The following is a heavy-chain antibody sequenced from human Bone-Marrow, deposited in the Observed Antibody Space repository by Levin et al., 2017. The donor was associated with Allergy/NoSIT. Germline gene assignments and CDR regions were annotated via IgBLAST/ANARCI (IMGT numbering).Heavy chain of an antibody. J-gene: IGHJ2*01. CDR2: IYHSGST. V-gene: IGHV4-59*01. CDR1: GGSIGSYY. Sequence: PGGSLRLSCTVSGGSIGSYYWSWIRQPPGKRLEWIGYIYHSGSTNYNPSLKSRVTMSVDTSKDQFSLKVTSVTAADTAVYYCARNVMVVAATENWYFDLWRRGTLVAVSS. D-gene: IGHD2-15*01. CDR3: ARNVMVVAATENWYFDL.